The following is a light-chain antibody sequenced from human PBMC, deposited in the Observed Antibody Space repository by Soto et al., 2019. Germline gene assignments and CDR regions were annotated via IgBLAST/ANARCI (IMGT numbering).Light chain of an antibody. J-gene: IGKJ1*01. CDR1: QSVSSY. Sequence: EIVLTQSPATLSLSPGERATLSCRASQSVSSYLAWYQQKPGQAPRLLSYDASNRATGIPSRFSGSWSGTDFTLTISRLEHEDFAVYYCQQRRHWQWTFSQGTKVEI. CDR3: QQRRHWQWT. CDR2: DAS. V-gene: IGKV3-11*01.